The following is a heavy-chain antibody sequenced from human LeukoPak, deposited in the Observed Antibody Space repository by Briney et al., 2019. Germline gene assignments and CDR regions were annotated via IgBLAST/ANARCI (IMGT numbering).Heavy chain of an antibody. J-gene: IGHJ4*02. V-gene: IGHV4-34*01. Sequence: KPSETLSLTCAVYGGSFSGYYWSWIRQPPGKGLEWIGEINHRGSTNYNPSLKSRVTISIDTSKKQFSLKLSSVTAADTAVYYCARLHPGIAVAGYPDYWGQGTLVTVSS. CDR2: INHRGST. CDR3: ARLHPGIAVAGYPDY. CDR1: GGSFSGYY. D-gene: IGHD6-19*01.